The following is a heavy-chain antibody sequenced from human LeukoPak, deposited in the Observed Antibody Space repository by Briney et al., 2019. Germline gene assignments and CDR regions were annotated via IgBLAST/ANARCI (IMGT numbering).Heavy chain of an antibody. CDR3: ARDSGYDS. V-gene: IGHV3-48*02. CDR1: GFTFSIYS. CDR2: ITGSSDTI. Sequence: GGSLRLSCAASGFTFSIYSMNWVRQAPGKGLEWVSYITGSSDTISYADSVKGRFTTSRDNARNSLYLQMNSLRDEDTAVYYCARDSGYDSWGQGTLVTVSS. D-gene: IGHD5-12*01. J-gene: IGHJ5*02.